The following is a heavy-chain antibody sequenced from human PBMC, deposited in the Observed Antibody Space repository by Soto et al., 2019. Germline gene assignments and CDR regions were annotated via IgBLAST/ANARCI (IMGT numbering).Heavy chain of an antibody. V-gene: IGHV3-74*01. Sequence: EVQLVESGGGLVQPGGSLRLSCAASGFTFSSYWMHWVRQAPGKGLVWVSRINSDGSSTSYADSVKGRFTISRDNAKNTLYLQMNSLRAEDTAVYYCARASTYYDFWSGYYSVDYYYYMDVWGKGTTVTVSS. CDR1: GFTFSSYW. D-gene: IGHD3-3*01. CDR3: ARASTYYDFWSGYYSVDYYYYMDV. CDR2: INSDGSST. J-gene: IGHJ6*03.